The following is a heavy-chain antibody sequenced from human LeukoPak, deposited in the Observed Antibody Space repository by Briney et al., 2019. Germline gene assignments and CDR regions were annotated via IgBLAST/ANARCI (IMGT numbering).Heavy chain of an antibody. V-gene: IGHV1-18*01. D-gene: IGHD2-2*01. CDR2: ISAYNGNT. J-gene: IGHJ4*02. CDR1: GYTFTSYG. CDR3: ARGPSHSDIVVVPAAIGMHNWNYLWY. Sequence: GASVKVSCKASGYTFTSYGISWVRQAPGQGLEWMGWISAYNGNTNYAQKLQGRVTMTTDTSTSTAYMELRSLRSDDTAVYYCARGPSHSDIVVVPAAIGMHNWNYLWYWGQGTLVTVSS.